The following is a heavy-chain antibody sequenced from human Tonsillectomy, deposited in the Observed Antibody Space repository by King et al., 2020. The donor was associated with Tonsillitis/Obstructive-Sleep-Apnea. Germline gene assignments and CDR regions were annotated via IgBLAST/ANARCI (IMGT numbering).Heavy chain of an antibody. CDR1: GGSISSSSYY. V-gene: IGHV4-39*01. D-gene: IGHD3-3*01. J-gene: IGHJ4*02. CDR2: IYYSGST. CDR3: ARHGYTSFGVVIGGFDY. Sequence: QLQESGPGLVKPSETLSLTCTVSGGSISSSSYYWGWIRQPPGKGLEWIGSIYYSGSTFYNPSLKSRVTISVDTSKNQFSLKLTSVTAADTAVYYCARHGYTSFGVVIGGFDYWGQGTLVTVSS.